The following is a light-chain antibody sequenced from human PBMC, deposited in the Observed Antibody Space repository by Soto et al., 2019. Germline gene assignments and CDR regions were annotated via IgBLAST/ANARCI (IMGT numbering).Light chain of an antibody. CDR2: GDR. J-gene: IGLJ1*01. Sequence: QSALTQAPSVSGAPGQRVTIPCTGSLSNIGAGFNVHWFQQVPGTAPKLLIYGDRNRPSGVPARFSASTSGTSASLAIAGLQAEDEADYYCQSYDSDLSGTVFGTGTKVTVL. CDR3: QSYDSDLSGTV. V-gene: IGLV1-40*01. CDR1: LSNIGAGFN.